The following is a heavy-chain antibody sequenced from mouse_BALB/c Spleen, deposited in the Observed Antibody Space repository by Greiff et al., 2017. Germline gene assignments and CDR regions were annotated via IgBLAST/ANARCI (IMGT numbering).Heavy chain of an antibody. J-gene: IGHJ2*01. D-gene: IGHD3-2*01. Sequence: VQLVESGPGLVAPSQSLSITCTVSGFSLTSYGVHWVRQPPGKGLEWLGVIWAGGSTNYNSALMSRLSISKDNSKSQVFLKMNSLQTDDTAMYYCARDRGQLGLPLDYWGQGTTLTVSS. CDR3: ARDRGQLGLPLDY. CDR2: IWAGGST. CDR1: GFSLTSYG. V-gene: IGHV2-9*02.